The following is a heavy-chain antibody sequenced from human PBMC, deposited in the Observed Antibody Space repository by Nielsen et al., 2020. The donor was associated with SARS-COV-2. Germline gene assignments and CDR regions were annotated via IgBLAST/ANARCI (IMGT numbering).Heavy chain of an antibody. J-gene: IGHJ6*02. CDR3: ATLGNFETYYYYGMDV. D-gene: IGHD3-9*01. CDR1: GFTFSRFA. V-gene: IGHV3-9*01. Sequence: SLKISCAASGFTFSRFAMSWVRQAPGKGLEWVSGISWNSGSIGYADSVKGRFTISRDNAKNSLYLQMNSLRAEDTALYYCATLGNFETYYYYGMDVWGQGTTVTVSS. CDR2: ISWNSGSI.